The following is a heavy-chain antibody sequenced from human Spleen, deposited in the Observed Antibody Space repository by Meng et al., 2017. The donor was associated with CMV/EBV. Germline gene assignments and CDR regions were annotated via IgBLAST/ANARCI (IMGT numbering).Heavy chain of an antibody. J-gene: IGHJ4*02. V-gene: IGHV1-18*01. CDR3: ARVRTVVVTAPGY. Sequence: RPVQSGAEVKKPGASVKVSCKASCYTFTSYGISWVRQAPGQGLECMGWISAYNGNTNHAQQLQGRVTMTTDPSTSTAYMELRSLRSDDTSVYYCARVRTVVVTAPGYWGQGTLVTVSS. CDR2: ISAYNGNT. CDR1: CYTFTSYG. D-gene: IGHD2-21*02.